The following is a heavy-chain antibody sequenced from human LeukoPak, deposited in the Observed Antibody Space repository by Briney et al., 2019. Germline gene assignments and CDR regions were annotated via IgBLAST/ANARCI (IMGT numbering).Heavy chain of an antibody. V-gene: IGHV3-23*01. J-gene: IGHJ4*02. CDR1: GFTSSSYA. CDR2: ISGSVGRT. CDR3: ANRDLPRGYCSGGSCYSVDY. Sequence: AGGSLRLSCAASGFTSSSYAMGWVRQAPGKGLEWVSAISGSVGRTSYADSVKGRLTISRDNSTNTPYLQMNSHMAKDTAVYYCANRDLPRGYCSGGSCYSVDYWGQGTLVTVSS. D-gene: IGHD2-15*01.